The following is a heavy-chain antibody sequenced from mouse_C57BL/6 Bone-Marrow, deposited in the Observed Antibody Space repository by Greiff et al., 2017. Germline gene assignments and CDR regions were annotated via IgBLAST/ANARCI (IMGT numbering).Heavy chain of an antibody. CDR2: ISSGGSYT. V-gene: IGHV5-6*02. J-gene: IGHJ3*01. CDR1: GFTFSSYG. Sequence: EVMLVESGGDLVKPGGSLKLSCAASGFTFSSYGMSWVRQTPDKRLEWVATISSGGSYTYYPDSVKGRFTISRDNAKNTLYLQMSSLKSEDTAMYYCARRNYGSSYGRFAYWGQGTLVTVSA. D-gene: IGHD1-1*01. CDR3: ARRNYGSSYGRFAY.